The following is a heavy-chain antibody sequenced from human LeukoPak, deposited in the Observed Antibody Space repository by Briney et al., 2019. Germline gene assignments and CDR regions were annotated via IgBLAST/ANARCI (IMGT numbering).Heavy chain of an antibody. CDR3: ARVQAVFGVVIHFDY. Sequence: GESLKISCKVSGYSFTSYWIGWVRQMPGKGLEWMGIIYPGDSDTRYSPSFQGQVTISADKSISTAYLQWSSLKASDTAMYYCARVQAVFGVVIHFDYWGQGTLVTVSS. CDR1: GYSFTSYW. J-gene: IGHJ4*02. V-gene: IGHV5-51*01. D-gene: IGHD3-3*01. CDR2: IYPGDSDT.